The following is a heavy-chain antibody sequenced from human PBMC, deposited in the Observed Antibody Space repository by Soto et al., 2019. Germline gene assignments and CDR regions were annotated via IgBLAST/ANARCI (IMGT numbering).Heavy chain of an antibody. CDR2: IYYSGST. CDR3: ARHRARIQLWAYYFDY. CDR1: GGSISSSSYY. Sequence: QLQLQESGPGLVKPSETLSLTCTVSGGSISSSSYYWGWIRQPPGKGLEWIGSIYYSGSTYYNPSLKSRVTISVDTSKNQFSLKLSSVTAADTAVYYCARHRARIQLWAYYFDYWGQGTLVTVSS. D-gene: IGHD5-18*01. V-gene: IGHV4-39*01. J-gene: IGHJ4*02.